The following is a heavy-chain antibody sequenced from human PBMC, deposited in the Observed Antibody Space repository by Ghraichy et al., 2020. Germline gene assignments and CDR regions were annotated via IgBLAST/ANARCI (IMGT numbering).Heavy chain of an antibody. D-gene: IGHD6-13*01. Sequence: GGSLRLSCAASGFTFSGSAMHWVRQASGKGLEWVGRIRSKANSYATAYAASVKGRFTISRDDSKNTAYLQMNSLKTEDTAVYYCTRHYSSSWPYYYYYGMDVWRQGTTVTVSS. J-gene: IGHJ6*02. CDR1: GFTFSGSA. V-gene: IGHV3-73*01. CDR3: TRHYSSSWPYYYYYGMDV. CDR2: IRSKANSYAT.